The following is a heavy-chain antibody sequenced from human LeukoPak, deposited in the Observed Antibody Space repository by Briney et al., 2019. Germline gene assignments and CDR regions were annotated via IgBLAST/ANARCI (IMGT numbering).Heavy chain of an antibody. V-gene: IGHV1-8*01. J-gene: IGHJ6*02. Sequence: ASVKVSCKASGYTFTSYDINWVRQATGQGLEWMGWMNPNSGNTGYAQKFQGRVTMTRNTSISTAYMELSRLRSEDTAVYYCARGRGFHYYDSSGYYQHGIYGMDVWGQGTTVTVSS. CDR2: MNPNSGNT. CDR3: ARGRGFHYYDSSGYYQHGIYGMDV. CDR1: GYTFTSYD. D-gene: IGHD3-22*01.